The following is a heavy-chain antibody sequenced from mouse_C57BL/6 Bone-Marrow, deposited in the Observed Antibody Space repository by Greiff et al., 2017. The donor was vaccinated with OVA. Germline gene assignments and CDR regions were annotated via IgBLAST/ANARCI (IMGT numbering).Heavy chain of an antibody. V-gene: IGHV1-61*01. J-gene: IGHJ2*01. CDR1: GYTFTSYW. CDR3: ARGGHLLLDY. Sequence: VQLQQPGAELVRPGSSVKLSCKASGYTFTSYWMDWVKQRPGQGLEWIGNIYPSDSETNYNQKFKDKATLTVDKSSSTAYMQLSSLTSEDSAVDSCARGGHLLLDYWGQGTTLTVSS. D-gene: IGHD2-1*01. CDR2: IYPSDSET.